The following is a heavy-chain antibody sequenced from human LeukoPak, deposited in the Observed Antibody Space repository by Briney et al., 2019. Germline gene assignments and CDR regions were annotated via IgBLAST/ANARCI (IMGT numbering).Heavy chain of an antibody. D-gene: IGHD4-17*01. CDR1: GGSIRSYY. CDR2: IYYSGST. Sequence: SETLSLTCTVSGGSIRSYYWSWIRQPPGKGLEWIAYIYYSGSTNYNPSLKSRVTISVDTSKNQFSLKLSSVTAADTAVYYCAYGDYGIIDYWGQGTLVTVSS. J-gene: IGHJ4*02. V-gene: IGHV4-59*01. CDR3: AYGDYGIIDY.